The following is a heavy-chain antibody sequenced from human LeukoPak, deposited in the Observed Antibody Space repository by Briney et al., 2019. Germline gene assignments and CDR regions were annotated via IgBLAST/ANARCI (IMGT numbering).Heavy chain of an antibody. V-gene: IGHV4-39*01. CDR3: ARRLIAVTGTGAWVFDC. CDR1: GDSISSGSYY. D-gene: IGHD6-19*01. CDR2: IKNSGTT. J-gene: IGHJ4*02. Sequence: SETLSLTCTVSGDSISSGSYYWGWIRQFPGKGLGWIGSIKNSGTTHYNPSLVSRATISVDSSKNQFSLKLISVTAADTALYYCARRLIAVTGTGAWVFDCWGQGTLVTVSS.